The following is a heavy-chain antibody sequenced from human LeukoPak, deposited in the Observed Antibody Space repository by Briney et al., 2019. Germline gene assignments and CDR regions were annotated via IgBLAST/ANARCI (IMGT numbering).Heavy chain of an antibody. CDR2: INWNGGST. CDR3: AKDGAWLRFDD. CDR1: GFTFDDYG. Sequence: GGSLRLSCAASGFTFDDYGMSWVRQAPGKGLEWVSGINWNGGSTGYADSVKGRFTISRDDPKNTLDLQMENLRVEDTAVYYCAKDGAWLRFDDWGQGTLVTVSS. D-gene: IGHD5-12*01. V-gene: IGHV3-20*04. J-gene: IGHJ4*02.